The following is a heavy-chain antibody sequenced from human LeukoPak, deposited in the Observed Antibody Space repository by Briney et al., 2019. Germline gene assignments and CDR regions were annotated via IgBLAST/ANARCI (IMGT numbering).Heavy chain of an antibody. D-gene: IGHD3-10*01. CDR3: ERNAEVGSSFDY. CDR2: ISTSGDYK. V-gene: IGHV3-21*01. CDR1: GFTFSSSS. Sequence: PGGSLRLSCAASGFTFSSSSMNWVRQAPGKGLEWVSSISTSGDYKYYADALKGRFTISRDNAKNSLYLQMNSLRAEDTAVYYCERNAEVGSSFDYWGQGTLVTVSS. J-gene: IGHJ4*02.